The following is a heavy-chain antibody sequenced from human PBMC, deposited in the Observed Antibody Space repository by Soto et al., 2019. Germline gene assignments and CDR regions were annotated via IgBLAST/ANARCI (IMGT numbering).Heavy chain of an antibody. CDR3: ARGGYCNSTSCYRRGMDV. D-gene: IGHD2-2*03. CDR2: ISYDGANK. V-gene: IGHV3-30-3*01. J-gene: IGHJ6*02. CDR1: GFTFSSYA. Sequence: GGSLRLSCAASGFTFSSYAMHWVRQAPGKGLEWVAVISYDGANKYYADSVKGRFTISRDSSKNTLYLQMNSLRAEDTAVYFCARGGYCNSTSCYRRGMDVWGQGTTVTVSS.